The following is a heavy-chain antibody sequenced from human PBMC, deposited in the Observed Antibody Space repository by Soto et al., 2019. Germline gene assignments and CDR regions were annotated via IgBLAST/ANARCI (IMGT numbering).Heavy chain of an antibody. V-gene: IGHV1-2*02. CDR2: INPKTGDT. D-gene: IGHD2-15*01. J-gene: IGHJ4*02. CDR3: ARDRLPDY. CDR1: RYTFTAYY. Sequence: SVKVSCQASRYTFTAYYIHWVRQAPGQRLEWVGWINPKTGDTNSTQHFQGRVTMTTDRSASTVYMELNRLTSDDTAAYYCARDRLPDYWGQGTLVTVSS.